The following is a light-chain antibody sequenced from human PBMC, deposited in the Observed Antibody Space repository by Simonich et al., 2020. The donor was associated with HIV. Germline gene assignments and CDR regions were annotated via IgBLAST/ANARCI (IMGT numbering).Light chain of an antibody. CDR2: CAS. V-gene: IGKV4-1*01. J-gene: IGKJ1*01. CDR1: QSVLYSSNNNNY. Sequence: DIVMTQSPDSLAVSLGERATINCKSSQSVLYSSNNNNYLAWYQQKPGQPPKLLIYCASPREAGVPDLISGSGSETYFTHTISSLQAEDVAVYYCQQYYSTPPTFGQGTKVEIK. CDR3: QQYYSTPPT.